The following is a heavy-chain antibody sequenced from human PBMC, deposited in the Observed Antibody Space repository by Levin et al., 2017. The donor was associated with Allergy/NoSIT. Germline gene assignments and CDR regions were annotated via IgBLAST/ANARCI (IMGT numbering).Heavy chain of an antibody. CDR1: GITFSTYA. V-gene: IGHV3-30-3*01. CDR3: ASAHYGSGTNDFDY. D-gene: IGHD3-10*01. Sequence: PGGSLRLSCAASGITFSTYAMHWVRQAPGKGLEWVAIISYDGNNKYFADSVKGRFTISRDNSKNTLYLQMNSLRAEDTAVYYCASAHYGSGTNDFDYWGQGTLVTVSS. J-gene: IGHJ4*02. CDR2: ISYDGNNK.